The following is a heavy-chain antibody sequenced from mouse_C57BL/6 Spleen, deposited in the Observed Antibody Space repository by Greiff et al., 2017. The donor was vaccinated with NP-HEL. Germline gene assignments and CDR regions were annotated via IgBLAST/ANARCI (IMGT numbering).Heavy chain of an antibody. CDR2: IYPGDGDT. V-gene: IGHV1-82*01. CDR1: GYAFSSSW. D-gene: IGHD1-1*01. Sequence: VQLQQSGPELVKPGASVKISCKASGYAFSSSWMNWVKQRPGKGLEWIGRIYPGDGDTNYNGKFKGKATLTADKSSSTAYMQLSSLTSEDSAVYFCARPFYYYGSSLHYWYFDVWGTGTTVTVSS. CDR3: ARPFYYYGSSLHYWYFDV. J-gene: IGHJ1*03.